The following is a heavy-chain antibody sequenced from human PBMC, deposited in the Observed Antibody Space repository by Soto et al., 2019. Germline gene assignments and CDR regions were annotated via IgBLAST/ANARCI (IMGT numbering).Heavy chain of an antibody. CDR2: ISGSGGST. D-gene: IGHD5-12*01. CDR1: GFTFSSYA. CDR3: AKDPEYSGYEFNYYYMDV. Sequence: GGSLRLSCAASGFTFSSYAMSWVRQAPGKGLEWVSAISGSGGSTYYADSVKGRFTISRDNSKNTLYLQMNSLRAEDTAVYYCAKDPEYSGYEFNYYYMDVWGKGTTVTVSS. V-gene: IGHV3-23*01. J-gene: IGHJ6*03.